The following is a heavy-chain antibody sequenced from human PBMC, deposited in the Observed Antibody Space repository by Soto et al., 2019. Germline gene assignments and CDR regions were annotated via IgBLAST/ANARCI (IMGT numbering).Heavy chain of an antibody. CDR1: GFTFSRAW. D-gene: IGHD1-26*01. Sequence: WGSLRLSCATSGFTFSRAWVGWVLQAPGKGLEWVGRIMSKTDGGTTDYAAPVKGRFTISRDDSKSTLYLQMNSLKTEDTAFYYCTTDSGMSPYSFDYWGQGTLVTVSS. V-gene: IGHV3-15*01. J-gene: IGHJ4*02. CDR2: IMSKTDGGTT. CDR3: TTDSGMSPYSFDY.